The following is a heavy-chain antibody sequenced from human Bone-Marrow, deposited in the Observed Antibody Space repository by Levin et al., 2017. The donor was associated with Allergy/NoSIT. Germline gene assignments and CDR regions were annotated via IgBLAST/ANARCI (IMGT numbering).Heavy chain of an antibody. CDR1: GFTSGGFW. V-gene: IGHV3-7*01. CDR3: ARRMVRGRHYYGMDV. D-gene: IGHD3-10*01. Sequence: GGSLRLSCEASGFTSGGFWMTWVRQAPGKGLECVATINQDGSEKNYVESVRGRFTILRDNAKNSMFLQLNSLRAEDTAIYYCARRMVRGRHYYGMDVWGQGTTIIVSS. J-gene: IGHJ6*02. CDR2: INQDGSEK.